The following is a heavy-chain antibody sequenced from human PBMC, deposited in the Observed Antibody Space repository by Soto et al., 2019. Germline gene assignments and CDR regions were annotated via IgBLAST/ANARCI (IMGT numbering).Heavy chain of an antibody. CDR2: IYYSGST. V-gene: IGHV4-39*01. J-gene: IGHJ6*02. CDR1: GGSISSSSYY. Sequence: PSETLSLTCTVSGGSISSSSYYWGWIRQPPGKGLEWIGSIYYSGSTYYNPSLKSRVTISVDTSKNQFSLKLSSVTAADTAVYYCARLGYWEVYYYYGMDVWGQGTTVTVSS. D-gene: IGHD1-26*01. CDR3: ARLGYWEVYYYYGMDV.